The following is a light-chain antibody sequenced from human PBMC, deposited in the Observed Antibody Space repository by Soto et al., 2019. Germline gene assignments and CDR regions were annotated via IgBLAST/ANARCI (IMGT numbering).Light chain of an antibody. CDR2: GAS. CDR3: QHYGGSQYT. J-gene: IGKJ2*01. V-gene: IGKV3-20*01. Sequence: EIVLTQSPGTLSLSPGERATLSCRASQSVISNYLNWYQQKPGQAPRLLIYGASTRATGTPDRFSGSGSGTDFTLTISRLEPEDFAVYYCQHYGGSQYTFGQGTKLDIK. CDR1: QSVISNY.